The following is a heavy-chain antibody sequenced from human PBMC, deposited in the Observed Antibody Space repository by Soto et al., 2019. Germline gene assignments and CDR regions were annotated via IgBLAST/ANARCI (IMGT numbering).Heavy chain of an antibody. D-gene: IGHD5-18*01. CDR3: ARGYGRNFDY. Sequence: PSETLSLTCAVSGCSISSGGYSWSWIRQPPGKGLEWIGYIYHSGSTYYNPSLKSRVTISVDTSKNQFSLKLSSVTAADTAVYYCARGYGRNFDYWGQGTLVTVSS. J-gene: IGHJ4*02. V-gene: IGHV4-30-2*01. CDR2: IYHSGST. CDR1: GCSISSGGYS.